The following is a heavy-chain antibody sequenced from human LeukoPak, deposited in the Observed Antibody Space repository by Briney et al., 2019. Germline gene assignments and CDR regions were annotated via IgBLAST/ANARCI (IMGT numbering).Heavy chain of an antibody. CDR2: ISAYNGNT. D-gene: IGHD3-3*01. J-gene: IGHJ4*02. CDR3: ARGYYDFWSGYYSIIDY. Sequence: ASVKVSCKASGGTFSSYAISWVRQAPGQGLEWMGWISAYNGNTNYAQKLQGRVTMTTDTSTSTAYMELRSLRSDDTAVYYCARGYYDFWSGYYSIIDYWGQGTLVTVSS. V-gene: IGHV1-18*01. CDR1: GGTFSSYA.